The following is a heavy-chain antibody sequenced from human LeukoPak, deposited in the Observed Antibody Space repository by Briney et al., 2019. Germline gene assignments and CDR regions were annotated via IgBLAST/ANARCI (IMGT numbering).Heavy chain of an antibody. CDR1: GFTLSSYE. V-gene: IGHV3-48*03. CDR2: ISNSGSTK. CDR3: AAVIDY. J-gene: IGHJ4*02. Sequence: PGGSLRLSRTASGFTLSSYEMSWIRQAPGKGLEWISYISNSGSTKYYADSVKGRFTISRDNAKDSVFLQMNSLRAEDTAVYYCAAVIDYWGQGTLATVSS.